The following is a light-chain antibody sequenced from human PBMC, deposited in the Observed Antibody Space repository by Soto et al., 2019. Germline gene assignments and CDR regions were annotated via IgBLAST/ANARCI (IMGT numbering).Light chain of an antibody. CDR3: SSYTSSSTYV. V-gene: IGLV2-14*01. CDR2: DVS. J-gene: IGLJ1*01. CDR1: SRDVDGYNY. Sequence: QSALTQPASVSGSPGQSITISCTGTSRDVDGYNYVSWYQQHPGKAPKLMIYDVSNRPSGVSNRFSGSKSGNTASLTISGLQAEDEADYYCSSYTSSSTYVFGTGTKLTVL.